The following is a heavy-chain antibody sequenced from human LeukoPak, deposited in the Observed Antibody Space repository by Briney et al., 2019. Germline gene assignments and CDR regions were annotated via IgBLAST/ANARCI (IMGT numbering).Heavy chain of an antibody. V-gene: IGHV3-48*03. J-gene: IGHJ6*04. CDR2: ISSSGSTI. Sequence: GGSLRLSCAASGFTFSSYEMNWVRQAPGKGLEWVSYISSSGSTIYYADSVKGRFTVSRDNAKNSLYLQMNSLRAEDTAVYYCAELGIAMIGGVWGKGTTVTISS. CDR3: AELGIAMIGGV. D-gene: IGHD3-10*02. CDR1: GFTFSSYE.